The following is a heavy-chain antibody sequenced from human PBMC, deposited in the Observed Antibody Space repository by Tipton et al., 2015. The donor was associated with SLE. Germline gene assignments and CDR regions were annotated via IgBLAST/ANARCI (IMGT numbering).Heavy chain of an antibody. Sequence: TLSLTCAVSGYSISGAYYWSWIRQPPGKGLEWIGYIYYSGSTNYNPSLKSRVTISVDTSKNQFSLKLSSVTAADTAVYYCARETPVTTRVVYYYYMDVWGKGTTVTISS. CDR2: IYYSGST. V-gene: IGHV4-61*08. J-gene: IGHJ6*03. CDR3: ARETPVTTRVVYYYYMDV. CDR1: GYSISGAYY. D-gene: IGHD4-11*01.